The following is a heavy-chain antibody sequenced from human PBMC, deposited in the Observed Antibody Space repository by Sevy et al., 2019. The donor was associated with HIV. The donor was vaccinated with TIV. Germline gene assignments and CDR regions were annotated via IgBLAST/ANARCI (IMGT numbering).Heavy chain of an antibody. CDR2: IRYDASTK. J-gene: IGHJ4*02. Sequence: GGSLRLSCAASGFTFSNYGMHWVRQAPGKGLEWVALIRYDASTKYYKDSVKGRFTVPRDNAKNILYLQMNSLRPEDTAVYYCAKDLTGRYTSSSGDFDYWGQGTLVTVSS. V-gene: IGHV3-30*02. CDR3: AKDLTGRYTSSSGDFDY. D-gene: IGHD6-6*01. CDR1: GFTFSNYG.